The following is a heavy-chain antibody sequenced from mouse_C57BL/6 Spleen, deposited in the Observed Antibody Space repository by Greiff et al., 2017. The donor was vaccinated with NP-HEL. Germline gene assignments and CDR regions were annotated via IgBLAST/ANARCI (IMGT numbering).Heavy chain of an antibody. D-gene: IGHD1-1*01. CDR1: GFTFSSYA. Sequence: EVQRVESGGGLVKPGGSLKLSCAASGFTFSSYAMSWVRQTPEKRLEWVATISDGGSYTYYPDNVKGRFTISRDNAKNNLYLQMSHLKSEDTAMYYCARDPLYGSSFDYWGQGTTLTVSS. V-gene: IGHV5-4*01. J-gene: IGHJ2*01. CDR3: ARDPLYGSSFDY. CDR2: ISDGGSYT.